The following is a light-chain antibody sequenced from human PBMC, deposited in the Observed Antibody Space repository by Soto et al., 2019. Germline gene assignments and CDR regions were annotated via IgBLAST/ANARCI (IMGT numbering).Light chain of an antibody. J-gene: IGKJ1*01. Sequence: DTQMTQSPSTLSASIGDRVTITCRASQNIKSHLAWYQQKPGKAPKLLIYTASTLQSGVPSRFSGSGSGTEFPLTISSLQPDYFAKYYCQQYDLYSAFGQGTKVEIK. V-gene: IGKV1-5*03. CDR3: QQYDLYSA. CDR2: TAS. CDR1: QNIKSH.